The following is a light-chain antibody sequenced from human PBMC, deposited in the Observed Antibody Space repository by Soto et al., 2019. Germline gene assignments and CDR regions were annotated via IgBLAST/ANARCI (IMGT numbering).Light chain of an antibody. Sequence: QTVVTQEPSFSVSPGGTVTLTCGLSSGSVSTSYYPSWYPQTPGQAPRTLIYSTNTRSSGVADRFSVSILGNKAALTITGAQSDDESDYYCVLYMGSGISVFGGGTKLTVL. CDR2: STN. CDR1: SGSVSTSYY. J-gene: IGLJ2*01. CDR3: VLYMGSGISV. V-gene: IGLV8-61*01.